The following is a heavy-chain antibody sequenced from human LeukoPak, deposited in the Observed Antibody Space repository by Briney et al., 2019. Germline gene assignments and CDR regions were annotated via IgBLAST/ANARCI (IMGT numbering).Heavy chain of an antibody. J-gene: IGHJ6*02. Sequence: GGSLRLSCAASAFTFSSYWMHCVRQAPGKGLVWVSRIDSDGSSTRYADSVKGRFTISRDNAKNTLYLQMNSLRAEDTAVYYCARGRYYGMDVWGQGTTVTVSS. CDR2: IDSDGSST. CDR3: ARGRYYGMDV. V-gene: IGHV3-74*01. CDR1: AFTFSSYW.